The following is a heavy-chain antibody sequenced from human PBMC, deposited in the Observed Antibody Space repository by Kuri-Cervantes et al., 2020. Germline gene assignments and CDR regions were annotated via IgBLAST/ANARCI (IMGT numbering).Heavy chain of an antibody. CDR2: IYYSGST. J-gene: IGHJ3*02. Sequence: LRLSCTVSGGSISSGDYYWSWIRQPPGKGLEWIGYIYYSGSTYYNPSLKSRVTISVDTSKNQFSLNLRSVTAADTAVYYCARRDYYDISGYRDAFDMWGQGTMVTVSS. V-gene: IGHV4-30-4*08. CDR1: GGSISSGDYY. CDR3: ARRDYYDISGYRDAFDM. D-gene: IGHD3-22*01.